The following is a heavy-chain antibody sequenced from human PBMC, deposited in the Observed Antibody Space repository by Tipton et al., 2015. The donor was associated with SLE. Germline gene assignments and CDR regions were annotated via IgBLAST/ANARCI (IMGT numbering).Heavy chain of an antibody. CDR3: AREWEDYGLSFDY. V-gene: IGHV3-30*04. CDR2: ISYDESIK. J-gene: IGHJ4*02. CDR1: GYTFPTYA. D-gene: IGHD1-26*01. Sequence: SLRLSCAASGYTFPTYAMHWVRQAPGKGPEWVAVISYDESIKYYADSVKGRFTISRDESKNTMYLQMNSLRAEDTAVYYCAREWEDYGLSFDYWGQGSLVTVSS.